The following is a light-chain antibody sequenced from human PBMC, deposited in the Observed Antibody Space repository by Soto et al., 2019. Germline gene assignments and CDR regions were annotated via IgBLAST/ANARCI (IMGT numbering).Light chain of an antibody. V-gene: IGLV6-57*02. Sequence: NFMLTQPHSVSEYPGKTVTISCTGSRGSIASGYVQWYQQRPGSEHTTLIYEDNQRPAGVTDRFSDSIDSASNSASLAISGLKTEDEADYYCQSSDGNNMVFSGGTKLTVV. CDR1: RGSIASGY. J-gene: IGLJ2*01. CDR3: QSSDGNNMV. CDR2: EDN.